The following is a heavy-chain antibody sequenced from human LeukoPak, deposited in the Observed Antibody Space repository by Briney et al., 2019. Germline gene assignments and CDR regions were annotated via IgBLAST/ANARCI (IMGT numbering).Heavy chain of an antibody. J-gene: IGHJ5*02. CDR3: ARGLDSGYDPFDP. CDR2: IIPIFGTA. V-gene: IGHV1-69*13. Sequence: ASVKVSCKASGGTFSSYAISWVRQAPGQGLEWMGGIIPIFGTANYAQKFQGRVTITADESTSTAYMELSSLRSEDTAVYYCARGLDSGYDPFDPWGQGTLVTVSS. D-gene: IGHD3-22*01. CDR1: GGTFSSYA.